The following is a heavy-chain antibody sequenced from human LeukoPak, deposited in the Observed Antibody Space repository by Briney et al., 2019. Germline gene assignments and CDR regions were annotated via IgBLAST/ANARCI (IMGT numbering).Heavy chain of an antibody. CDR3: ARHPSGDFYASGPFEL. Sequence: SETLSLTCAVYGGSFSGYYWSWIRQPPGKGLEWIGEINHSGSTNYNPSLKSRVTISVDTSKNQFSLKLSSVTAADTAMYYCARHPSGDFYASGPFELWGQGTLVSVSS. V-gene: IGHV4-34*01. CDR1: GGSFSGYY. D-gene: IGHD3-10*01. J-gene: IGHJ1*01. CDR2: INHSGST.